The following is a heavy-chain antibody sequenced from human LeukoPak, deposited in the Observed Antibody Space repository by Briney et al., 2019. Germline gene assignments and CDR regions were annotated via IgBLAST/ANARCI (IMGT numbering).Heavy chain of an antibody. CDR3: ARLAGEYSGSYHSEVDY. CDR1: GYSFTTYW. D-gene: IGHD1-26*01. CDR2: IYPGDSDT. J-gene: IGHJ4*02. V-gene: IGHV5-51*01. Sequence: GESLKISCKGSGYSFTTYWIGWVRQMPGKGLEWMGSIYPGDSDTRYSPSFQGQVTISADKSISTAYLQWSSLKASDTAMYYCARLAGEYSGSYHSEVDYWGQGTLVTVSS.